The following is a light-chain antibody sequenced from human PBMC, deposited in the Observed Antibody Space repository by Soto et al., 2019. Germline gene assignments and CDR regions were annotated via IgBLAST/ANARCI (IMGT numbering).Light chain of an antibody. CDR2: SNN. J-gene: IGLJ3*02. CDR3: AAWDDSLNGWV. CDR1: NSNIGAGYD. Sequence: QSVLTQPPSVSGAPGQRVTISCTGSNSNIGAGYDVHWYQQFPGTAPKLLIYSNNQRPSGVPDRFSGSKSGTSASLAISGLQSEDEADYYCAAWDDSLNGWVFGGGTKLTVL. V-gene: IGLV1-40*01.